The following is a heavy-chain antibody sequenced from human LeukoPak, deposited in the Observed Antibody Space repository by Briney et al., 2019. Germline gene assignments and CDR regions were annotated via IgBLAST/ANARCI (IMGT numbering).Heavy chain of an antibody. J-gene: IGHJ4*02. Sequence: PSETLSLTCAVYGGSFSGYYWSWIRQLPGKGLERIGEINHSGSTNYNPSLKSRVTISVDTSKNQFSLKLSSVTAADTAVYYCARGGITMVQGVIRHWGQGTLVTVSS. D-gene: IGHD3-10*01. CDR1: GGSFSGYY. CDR3: ARGGITMVQGVIRH. V-gene: IGHV4-34*01. CDR2: INHSGST.